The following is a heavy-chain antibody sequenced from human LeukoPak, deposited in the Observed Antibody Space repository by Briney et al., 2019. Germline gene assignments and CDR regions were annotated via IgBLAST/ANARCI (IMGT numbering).Heavy chain of an antibody. CDR3: ARDWGVSLGEYYFDY. J-gene: IGHJ4*02. CDR1: GGSISSGGYY. Sequence: PSQTLSLTCTVSGGSISSGGYYWSWIRQHPGKGLEWIGYIYYSGSTYYNPSLKSRVTISVDTSKNQFSLKLSSVTAADTAVYYCARDWGVSLGEYYFDYWGQGTLVTVSS. D-gene: IGHD3-16*01. V-gene: IGHV4-31*03. CDR2: IYYSGST.